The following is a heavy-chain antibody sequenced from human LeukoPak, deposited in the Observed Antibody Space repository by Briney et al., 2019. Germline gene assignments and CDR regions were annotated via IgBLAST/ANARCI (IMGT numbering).Heavy chain of an antibody. V-gene: IGHV4-61*02. D-gene: IGHD6-19*01. J-gene: IGHJ2*01. Sequence: SETLSLTCTVSGGSISSGSYYWSWIRQPAGKGLEWIGRIYTGGSTNYNPSLKSRVTISVDTSKNQFSLKLSSVTAADTAVYYCARDRSKQWLSWYFDLWGRGTLVTVSP. CDR3: ARDRSKQWLSWYFDL. CDR1: GGSISSGSYY. CDR2: IYTGGST.